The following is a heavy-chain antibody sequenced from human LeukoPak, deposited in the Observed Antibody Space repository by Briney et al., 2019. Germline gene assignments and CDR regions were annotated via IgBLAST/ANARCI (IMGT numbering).Heavy chain of an antibody. V-gene: IGHV4-61*01. J-gene: IGHJ5*02. D-gene: IGHD2-15*01. Sequence: KSSETLSLTCTVSGGSVRSDRNYWSWIRQPPGKGLEWIGYIYYSGSTSYNPSLKSRVTISVDTSKNQFSLKLSSVTAADTAVYYCARSVVVVAATASWFDPWGQGTLVTVSS. CDR3: ARSVVVVAATASWFDP. CDR2: IYYSGST. CDR1: GGSVRSDRNY.